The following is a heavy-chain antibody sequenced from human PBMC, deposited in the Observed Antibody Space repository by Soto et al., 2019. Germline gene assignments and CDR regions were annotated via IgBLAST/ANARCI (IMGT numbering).Heavy chain of an antibody. D-gene: IGHD4-4*01. V-gene: IGHV4-31*03. CDR2: IYYSGST. CDR3: ARAKATVTTYYGMDV. CDR1: GGSISSGGYY. Sequence: SETLSLTCTVSGGSISSGGYYWSWIRQHPGKGLEWIGYIYYSGSTYYNPSLKSRVTISVDTSKNQFSLKLSSVTAADTAVYYCARAKATVTTYYGMDVWGQGTTVTVSS. J-gene: IGHJ6*02.